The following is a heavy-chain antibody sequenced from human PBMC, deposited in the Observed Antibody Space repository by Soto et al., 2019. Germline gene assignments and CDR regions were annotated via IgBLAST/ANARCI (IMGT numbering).Heavy chain of an antibody. D-gene: IGHD1-26*01. V-gene: IGHV4-34*01. CDR2: INHSGSA. CDR3: ARGLMTGSPYSGGWYYFDY. Sequence: QVQLQQWGAGLLKPSETLSLTCAVSGGSFTGYIWSWIRQSPGKGLQWIGQINHSGSANYNPSLKSRVTISLHTSKSQFSLELSSVTAADTAVYYCARGLMTGSPYSGGWYYFDYWGQGTLVTVSS. J-gene: IGHJ4*02. CDR1: GGSFTGYI.